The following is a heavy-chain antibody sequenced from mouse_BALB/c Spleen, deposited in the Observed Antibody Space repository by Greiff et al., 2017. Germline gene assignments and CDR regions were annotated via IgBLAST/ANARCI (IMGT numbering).Heavy chain of an antibody. V-gene: IGHV4-1*02. J-gene: IGHJ3*01. CDR3: ARGDYYGSSYSAWFAY. CDR2: INPDSSTI. Sequence: EVKLMESGGGLVQPGGSLKLSCAASGFDFSRYWMSWVRQAPGKGLEWIGEINPDSSTINYTPSLKDKFIISRDNAKNTLYLQMSKVRSEDTALYYCARGDYYGSSYSAWFAYWGQGTLVTVSA. D-gene: IGHD1-1*01. CDR1: GFDFSRYW.